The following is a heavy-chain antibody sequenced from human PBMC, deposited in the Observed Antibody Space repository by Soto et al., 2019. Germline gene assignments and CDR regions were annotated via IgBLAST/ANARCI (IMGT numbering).Heavy chain of an antibody. J-gene: IGHJ4*02. D-gene: IGHD3-9*01. V-gene: IGHV3-23*01. Sequence: EVQLLESGGGLVQPGGSLRISCAASGFTFSSYAMSWVRQAPGKGLECLSTISGSGGSAYYADSVKGRFTITRDNSKNTLNLQMNSLRAEDTAVYYCAKASDYDDILTGLHWGQGTLVTVSA. CDR2: ISGSGGSA. CDR3: AKASDYDDILTGLH. CDR1: GFTFSSYA.